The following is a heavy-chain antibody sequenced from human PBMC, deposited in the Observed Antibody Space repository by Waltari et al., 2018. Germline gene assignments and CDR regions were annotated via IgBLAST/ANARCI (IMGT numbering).Heavy chain of an antibody. CDR1: GGSFSGYY. D-gene: IGHD3-22*01. V-gene: IGHV4-34*01. J-gene: IGHJ5*02. CDR2: INHSGST. CDR3: ARRIRITMIVVTNWFDP. Sequence: QVQLQQWGAGLLKPSETLSLTCAVYGGSFSGYYWSWSRQPPGKGLEWIGEINHSGSTNYNPSFKSRVTISVDTSKNQFSLKLSSVTAADTAVYYCARRIRITMIVVTNWFDPWGQGTLVTVSS.